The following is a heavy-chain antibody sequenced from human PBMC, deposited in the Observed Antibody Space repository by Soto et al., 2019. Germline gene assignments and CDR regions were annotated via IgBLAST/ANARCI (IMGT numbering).Heavy chain of an antibody. J-gene: IGHJ6*02. D-gene: IGHD3-3*01. CDR3: ARALDSQTFYYYYGMDV. V-gene: IGHV4-31*03. CDR2: IYYSGST. CDR1: GGSISSGGYY. Sequence: SETLSLTCTVSGGSISSGGYYWSWIRQHPGKGLEWIGYIYYSGSTYYNPSLKSRVTISVDTSKNQFSLKLSSVTAADTAVYYCARALDSQTFYYYYGMDVWGQGTTVTVSS.